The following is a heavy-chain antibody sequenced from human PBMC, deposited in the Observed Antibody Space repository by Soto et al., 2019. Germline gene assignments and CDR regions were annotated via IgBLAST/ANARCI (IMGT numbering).Heavy chain of an antibody. V-gene: IGHV3-48*03. D-gene: IGHD5-18*01. CDR2: ISSSGSTI. CDR3: SRVWIQLWFDY. Sequence: EVQLVESGGGLVQPGGSLRLSCEASGFTFSSYEMNWVRQAPGKGLEWVSYISSSGSTIYYADSVKGRFTISRDNAKNSLYLQMNSPRAEETAAYYCSRVWIQLWFDYWGQGTLVTVSS. CDR1: GFTFSSYE. J-gene: IGHJ4*02.